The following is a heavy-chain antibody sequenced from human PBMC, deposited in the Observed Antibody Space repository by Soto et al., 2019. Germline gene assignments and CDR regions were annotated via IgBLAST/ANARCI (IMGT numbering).Heavy chain of an antibody. CDR1: GFRFSSKA. Sequence: EVQLLESGGGLVQPGGSLRLSCAASGFRFSSKAMSWVRQAPGKGLEWVSIISGSGSSTYYTDSLKGRFTISRDNSKNMVYLEMNYLRAEDTAVYYCAKENGFQFVNFGASGFDYWGRGSLVSVSS. V-gene: IGHV3-23*01. CDR2: ISGSGSST. J-gene: IGHJ4*02. CDR3: AKENGFQFVNFGASGFDY. D-gene: IGHD6-6*01.